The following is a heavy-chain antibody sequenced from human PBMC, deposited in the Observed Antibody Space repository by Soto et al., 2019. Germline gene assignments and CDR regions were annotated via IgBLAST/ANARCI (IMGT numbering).Heavy chain of an antibody. D-gene: IGHD2-2*01. Sequence: QVQLVQSGAEVKKPGSSVKVSCKASGGTFSSYAISWVRQAPGQGLEWMGGIIPIFGTANYAQKFQGRVTITADECTSKAYMELSSLRSEDMAVYYCARGQEDIVLVPATMVYYYYGMDVWGQGTTVTVSS. CDR3: ARGQEDIVLVPATMVYYYYGMDV. J-gene: IGHJ6*02. CDR2: IIPIFGTA. V-gene: IGHV1-69*12. CDR1: GGTFSSYA.